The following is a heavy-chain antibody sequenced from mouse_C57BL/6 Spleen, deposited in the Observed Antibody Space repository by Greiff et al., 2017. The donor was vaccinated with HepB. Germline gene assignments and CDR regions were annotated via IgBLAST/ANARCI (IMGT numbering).Heavy chain of an antibody. V-gene: IGHV5-4*01. CDR3: AREGNDYDGGFAY. CDR2: ISDGGSYT. D-gene: IGHD2-4*01. J-gene: IGHJ3*01. CDR1: GFTFSSYA. Sequence: EVQVVESGGGLVKPGGSLKLSCAASGFTFSSYAMSWVRQTPEKRLEWVATISDGGSYTYYPDNVKGRFTISRDNAKNNLYLQMSHLKSEDTAMYYCAREGNDYDGGFAYWGQGTLVTVSA.